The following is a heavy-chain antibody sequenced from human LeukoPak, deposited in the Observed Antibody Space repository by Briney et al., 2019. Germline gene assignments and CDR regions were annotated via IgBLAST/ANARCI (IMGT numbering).Heavy chain of an antibody. CDR1: GGSFSGYY. CDR2: INHSGST. CDR3: ARFETRVVPAAISWFDP. D-gene: IGHD2-2*01. J-gene: IGHJ5*02. Sequence: ETLSLTCAVYGGSFSGYYWSWIRQPPGKGLEWIGEINHSGSTNYNPSLKSRVTISVDTSKNQFSLKLSSVTAADTAVYYCARFETRVVPAAISWFDPWGQGTLVTVSS. V-gene: IGHV4-34*01.